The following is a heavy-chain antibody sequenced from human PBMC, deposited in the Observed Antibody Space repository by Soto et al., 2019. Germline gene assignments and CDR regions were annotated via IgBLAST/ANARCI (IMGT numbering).Heavy chain of an antibody. Sequence: QVQLVQSGAEVKKPGSSVKVSCKAAGGTFSSYAISWVQQAPGQGLEWMGGIIPIFGTANYAQKFQGRVTITADESTSTAYMELSSLRSEDTAVYYCAREGASGSHIGYWGQGTLVTVSS. J-gene: IGHJ4*02. CDR3: AREGASGSHIGY. D-gene: IGHD3-22*01. V-gene: IGHV1-69*01. CDR1: GGTFSSYA. CDR2: IIPIFGTA.